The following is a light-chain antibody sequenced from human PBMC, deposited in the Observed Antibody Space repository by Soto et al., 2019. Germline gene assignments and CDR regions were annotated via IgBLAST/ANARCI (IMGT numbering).Light chain of an antibody. Sequence: SSELTQPPSVSVSPGQTASITCSGDKLGDKYASWYQQRPGQSPVLVIYQDTKRPSGIPERFSGSNSGNTATLTISGTQAVDEADYFCQAWDSNTNYVFGTGTKVTVL. CDR3: QAWDSNTNYV. V-gene: IGLV3-1*01. J-gene: IGLJ1*01. CDR2: QDT. CDR1: KLGDKY.